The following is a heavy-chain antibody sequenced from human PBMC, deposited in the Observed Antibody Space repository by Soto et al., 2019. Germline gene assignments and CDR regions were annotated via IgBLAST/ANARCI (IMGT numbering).Heavy chain of an antibody. Sequence: ASVKVSCKASGYTFTSYDINWVRQATGQGLEWMGWMNPNSGNTGYAQKFQGRVTMTRNTSISTAYMELSSLRSEDTAVYYCARGSGYCSGGSCXLNWFDPWGQGTLVTVSS. J-gene: IGHJ5*02. CDR1: GYTFTSYD. CDR3: ARGSGYCSGGSCXLNWFDP. V-gene: IGHV1-8*01. CDR2: MNPNSGNT. D-gene: IGHD2-15*01.